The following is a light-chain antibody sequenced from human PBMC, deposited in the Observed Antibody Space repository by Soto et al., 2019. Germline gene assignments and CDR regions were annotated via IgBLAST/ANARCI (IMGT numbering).Light chain of an antibody. J-gene: IGKJ4*01. V-gene: IGKV3-20*01. CDR2: GAS. CDR1: QSVKSSY. CDR3: QQYGSSPLT. Sequence: EIVLTQSPGTLSLSPGERATLSCRASQSVKSSYLAWYQQKPGQPPRLLIYGASTRATGIPDRFIGSGSATDFTLTITRMEPEDCAVFYCQQYGSSPLTFGGGSKVEIK.